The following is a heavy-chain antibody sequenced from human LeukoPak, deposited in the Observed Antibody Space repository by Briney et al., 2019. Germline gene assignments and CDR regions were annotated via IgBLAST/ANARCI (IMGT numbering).Heavy chain of an antibody. CDR1: GFIFRNYW. D-gene: IGHD2-15*01. CDR2: ISNNGGYT. V-gene: IGHV3-23*01. J-gene: IGHJ4*02. CDR3: AKQLGYCSDGSCYFPY. Sequence: GGSLRLSCAASGFIFRNYWMHWVRQAPGKGLEWVSAISNNGGYTYYADSVQGRFTISRGNSKSTLCLQMNSLRAEDTAVYYCAKQLGYCSDGSCYFPYWGQGTLVTVSS.